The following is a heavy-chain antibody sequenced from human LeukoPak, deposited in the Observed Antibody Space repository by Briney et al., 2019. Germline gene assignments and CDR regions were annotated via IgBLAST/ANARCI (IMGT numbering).Heavy chain of an antibody. D-gene: IGHD3-16*01. Sequence: LPGGSLRLSCAASGFTFSSYAMSWVRQAPGKGLEWVSAISGSGGSTYYADSVKGRFTISRDNANNLVYLQMNSLRAEDTAVYYCARGRAYNAWPAGHWGQGAQVTVSS. CDR2: ISGSGGST. V-gene: IGHV3-23*01. CDR1: GFTFSSYA. J-gene: IGHJ4*02. CDR3: ARGRAYNAWPAGH.